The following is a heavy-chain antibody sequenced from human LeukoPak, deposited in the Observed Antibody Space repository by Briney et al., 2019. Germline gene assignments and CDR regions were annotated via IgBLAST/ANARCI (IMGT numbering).Heavy chain of an antibody. CDR2: INHSGST. Sequence: GSLRLSCAASGFTFSSYWMSWVRQPPGRGLEWIGEINHSGSTSYNPSLKSRVTISVDTSKNQFSLKLSSVTAADTAVYYCARRLRTGTAPNPFDIWGQGTMVTVSS. CDR1: GFTFSSYW. D-gene: IGHD1-1*01. J-gene: IGHJ3*02. V-gene: IGHV4-34*01. CDR3: ARRLRTGTAPNPFDI.